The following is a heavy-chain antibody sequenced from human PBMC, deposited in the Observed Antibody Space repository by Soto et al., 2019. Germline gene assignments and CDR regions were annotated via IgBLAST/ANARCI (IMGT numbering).Heavy chain of an antibody. CDR2: IYYSGST. J-gene: IGHJ4*02. CDR1: GGSISSYY. Sequence: SETLSLTCTVSGGSISSYYWSWIRQPPGKGLEWIGYIYYSGSTNYNPSLKSRVTISVDTSKNQFSLKLSSVTAADTAVYYCARGRYCSGGSCYSYWNYFDYWGQGTLVTVSS. V-gene: IGHV4-59*01. CDR3: ARGRYCSGGSCYSYWNYFDY. D-gene: IGHD2-15*01.